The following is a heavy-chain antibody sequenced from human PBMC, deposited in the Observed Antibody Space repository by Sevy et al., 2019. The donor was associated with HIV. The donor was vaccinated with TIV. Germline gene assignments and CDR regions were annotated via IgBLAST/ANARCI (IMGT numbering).Heavy chain of an antibody. J-gene: IGHJ4*02. CDR3: ARHDYVWGNYRAFDY. CDR1: GYTFSDYY. CDR2: INPDSGDR. V-gene: IGHV1-2*02. D-gene: IGHD3-16*02. Sequence: ASVKVSCKESGYTFSDYYLHWVRQGPGQGLEWVGWINPDSGDRMYAQKFHGRVTMTRDTSIRTAYMELSSLGSDDTAFYYCARHDYVWGNYRAFDYWGQGTLVTVSS.